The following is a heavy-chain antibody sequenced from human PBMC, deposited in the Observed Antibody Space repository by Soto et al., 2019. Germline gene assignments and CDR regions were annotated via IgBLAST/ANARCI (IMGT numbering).Heavy chain of an antibody. CDR1: GGSFSGYY. Sequence: SETLSLTCAVYGGSFSGYYWSWIRQPPGKGLEWIGEINHSGSTNYNPSLKSRVTISVDTSKNQFSLKLSSVTAADTAVYYCARVGILQELQGAYCNYMDVWGKGTRVTESS. D-gene: IGHD1-7*01. V-gene: IGHV4-34*01. CDR2: INHSGST. J-gene: IGHJ6*03. CDR3: ARVGILQELQGAYCNYMDV.